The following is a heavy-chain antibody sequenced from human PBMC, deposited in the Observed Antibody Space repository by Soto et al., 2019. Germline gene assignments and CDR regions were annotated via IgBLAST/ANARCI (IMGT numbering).Heavy chain of an antibody. D-gene: IGHD1-26*01. V-gene: IGHV1-18*01. J-gene: IGHJ6*02. CDR3: ARCILGDYYSGMDV. Sequence: QAQLVQSGAEVRKPGASVKVSCNASGYTFYSHSISWVRQAPGQGLEWMGRINADYGNTQYAQKFRGSVTMTTDTSTTPVYMELPNLTSDDTAVYYCARCILGDYYSGMDVWGQGTTVTVS. CDR1: GYTFYSHS. CDR2: INADYGNT.